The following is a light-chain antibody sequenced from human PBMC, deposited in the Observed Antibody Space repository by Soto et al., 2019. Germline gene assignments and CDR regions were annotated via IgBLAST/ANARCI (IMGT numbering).Light chain of an antibody. CDR1: SSDVGGYNY. Sequence: QSVLTQPASVSGSPGQSITISCTGTSSDVGGYNYVSWYQQHPGKAPKLVIYEVTKRPSGVSNRFSGSKSGNTASLTISGLQAEDETDYYCSSFTISRNTVIFGGGTKVTVL. CDR3: SSFTISRNTVI. CDR2: EVT. J-gene: IGLJ2*01. V-gene: IGLV2-14*01.